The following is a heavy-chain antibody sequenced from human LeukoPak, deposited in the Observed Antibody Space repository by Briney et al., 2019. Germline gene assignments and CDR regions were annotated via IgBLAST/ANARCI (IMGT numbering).Heavy chain of an antibody. CDR3: AKVSSGWHETFDY. V-gene: IGHV3-23*01. J-gene: IGHJ4*02. D-gene: IGHD6-19*01. Sequence: PGGSLRLSCAASGFTFSSYAMSWVRQAPGKGLEWVSAISGSGGSTYYADSVKGRFTISRDNSKNTLYLQMNSLRAEDTAVYYCAKVSSGWHETFDYWGQETLVTVSS. CDR2: ISGSGGST. CDR1: GFTFSSYA.